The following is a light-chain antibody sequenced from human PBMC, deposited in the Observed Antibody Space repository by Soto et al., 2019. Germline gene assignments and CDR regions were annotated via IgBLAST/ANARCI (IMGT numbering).Light chain of an antibody. Sequence: QSVLTQSSSASASLGCSVKLTCTLSSGHSSYIIAWHQQQPGKAPRYLMKLEGSGSYNKGSGVPDRFSGSSSGADRYLTISNLQFEDEADYYCETWDSNTRVFGGGTQLTVL. CDR3: ETWDSNTRV. V-gene: IGLV4-60*02. J-gene: IGLJ3*02. CDR1: SGHSSYI. CDR2: LEGSGSY.